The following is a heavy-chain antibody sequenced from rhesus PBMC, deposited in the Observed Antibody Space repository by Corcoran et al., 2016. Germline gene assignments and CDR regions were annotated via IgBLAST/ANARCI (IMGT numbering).Heavy chain of an antibody. D-gene: IGHD6-19*01. V-gene: IGHV4-65*01. CDR1: GGSISNKNW. Sequence: QVQLQESGPGLVKPSETLSLTCAVSGGSISNKNWWSWIRKPPGKGLEWIGYISGSSGTTYYTPSLKSRVPISPDTSKNPFSLKLSSVTAADTAVYYCASDPAGPFDYWGQGVLVTVSS. J-gene: IGHJ4*01. CDR3: ASDPAGPFDY. CDR2: ISGSSGTT.